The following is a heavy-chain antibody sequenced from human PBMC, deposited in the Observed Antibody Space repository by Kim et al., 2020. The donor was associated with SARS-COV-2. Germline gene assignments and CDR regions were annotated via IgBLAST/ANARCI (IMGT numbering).Heavy chain of an antibody. CDR1: GGTFSSYA. D-gene: IGHD1-20*01. Sequence: SVKVSCKASGGTFSSYAISWVRQAPGQGLEWMGRIIPILGIANYAQKFQGRVTITADKSTSTAYMELSSLRSEDTAVYYCARETAYNWNDGWAGNWFDPWGQGTLVTVSS. CDR3: ARETAYNWNDGWAGNWFDP. V-gene: IGHV1-69*04. J-gene: IGHJ5*02. CDR2: IIPILGIA.